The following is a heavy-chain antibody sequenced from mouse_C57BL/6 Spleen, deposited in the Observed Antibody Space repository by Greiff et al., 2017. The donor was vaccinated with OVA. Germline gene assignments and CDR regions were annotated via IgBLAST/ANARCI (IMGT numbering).Heavy chain of an antibody. J-gene: IGHJ3*01. Sequence: VQLQQSGPVLVKPGASVKLSCKASGYTFTDYYMNWVKQSPGKSLEWIGVINPYNGGTSYNQKFKGKATLTVDKSSSTAYMQLNSLTSEDSAVYYCASSGLRQAYWGQGTLVTVSA. V-gene: IGHV1-19*01. CDR2: INPYNGGT. CDR1: GYTFTDYY. D-gene: IGHD2-2*01. CDR3: ASSGLRQAY.